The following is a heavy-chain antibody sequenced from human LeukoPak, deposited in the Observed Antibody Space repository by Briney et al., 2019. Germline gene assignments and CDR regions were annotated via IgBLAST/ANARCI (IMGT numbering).Heavy chain of an antibody. D-gene: IGHD2-2*01. V-gene: IGHV4-59*01. CDR3: ARDLGYCSSTSCYEVDY. CDR1: GGSISSYY. Sequence: SETLSLTCTVSGGSISSYYWNWIRQPPGKGLEWIGYIYYSGSTNYNPSLKSRVTISVDTSKNQFSLKLSSVTAADTAVYYCARDLGYCSSTSCYEVDYWGQGTLVTVSS. J-gene: IGHJ4*02. CDR2: IYYSGST.